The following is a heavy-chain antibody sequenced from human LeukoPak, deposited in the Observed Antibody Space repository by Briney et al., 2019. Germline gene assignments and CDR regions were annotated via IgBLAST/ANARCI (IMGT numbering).Heavy chain of an antibody. J-gene: IGHJ2*01. CDR2: IIPILGIA. Sequence: ASVKVSCKASGGTFSSYAISWVRQAPGQGLEWMGRIIPILGIANYAQKFQGRVTITADKSTSTAYMELSSLRSEDTAVYYCARGHPNGYKQTHWYFDLWGRGTLVTVSS. CDR1: GGTFSSYA. V-gene: IGHV1-69*04. D-gene: IGHD5-24*01. CDR3: ARGHPNGYKQTHWYFDL.